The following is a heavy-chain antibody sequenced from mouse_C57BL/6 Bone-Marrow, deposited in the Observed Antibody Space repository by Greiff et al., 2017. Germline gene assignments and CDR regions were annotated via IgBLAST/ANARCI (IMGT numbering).Heavy chain of an antibody. V-gene: IGHV3-4*01. Sequence: EVQLQQSGPALVKPSQTVSLTCTVTGYSITNGNHWWNWIRQVSGSKLEWIGYISSSGSTDSNPSLKSRISITRDTSKNQLFLQLNSVTTEDIATYYCARDEYYGSSHWYFDVWGTGTTVTVSS. J-gene: IGHJ1*03. CDR1: GYSITNGNHW. CDR2: ISSSGST. CDR3: ARDEYYGSSHWYFDV. D-gene: IGHD1-1*01.